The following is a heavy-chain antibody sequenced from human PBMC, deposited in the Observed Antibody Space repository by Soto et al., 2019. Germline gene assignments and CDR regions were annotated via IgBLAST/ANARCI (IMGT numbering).Heavy chain of an antibody. CDR2: IHHSGST. V-gene: IGHV4-59*01. CDR1: GVSINTYY. D-gene: IGHD1-1*01. CDR3: ARVVDCRSGICYFWFDS. Sequence: PSETLSLTCAVSGVSINTYYWSWVRQPPGKGLEWIGNIHHSGSTNYNPSLNSRVTISIDTSKNKLSLWLNSVTAADTAVYYCARVVDCRSGICYFWFDSWGQGTLVTVSS. J-gene: IGHJ5*01.